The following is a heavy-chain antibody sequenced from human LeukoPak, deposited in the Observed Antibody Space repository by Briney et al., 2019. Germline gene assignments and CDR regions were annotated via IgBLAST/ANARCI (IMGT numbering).Heavy chain of an antibody. CDR3: AKDDEYGDYYYGMDV. CDR1: GFTFSNFA. V-gene: IGHV3-23*01. CDR2: ISATGGNT. D-gene: IGHD4/OR15-4a*01. Sequence: GGSLRLSCAASGFTFSNFAMTWVRQAPGKGLEWVSAISATGGNTYYADSVKGRFTISRDKSKNTLYLQMHSLRAEDTAVYYCAKDDEYGDYYYGMDVWGKGTTVTVSS. J-gene: IGHJ6*04.